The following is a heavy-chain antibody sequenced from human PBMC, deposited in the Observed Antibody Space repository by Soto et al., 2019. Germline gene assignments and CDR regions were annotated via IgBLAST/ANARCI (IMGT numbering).Heavy chain of an antibody. CDR2: GGT. CDR3: ASSNYYDSSGYYDIAFDI. J-gene: IGHJ3*02. Sequence: GGTNYAQKFQGRVTMTRDTSISTAYMELSRLRSDDTAVYYCASSNYYDSSGYYDIAFDIWGQGTMVTVSS. V-gene: IGHV1-2*02. D-gene: IGHD3-22*01.